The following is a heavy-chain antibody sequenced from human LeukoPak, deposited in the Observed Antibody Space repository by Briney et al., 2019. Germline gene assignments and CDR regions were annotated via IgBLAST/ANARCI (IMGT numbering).Heavy chain of an antibody. V-gene: IGHV4-39*01. Sequence: SETLSLTCTVSGGSISSSSYYWGWIRQPPGKGLEWIGSIYYSGSTYYNPSLKSRATISVDTSKNRFSLKLSSVTAADTAVHYCARLGYIVGATHHDYWGQGTLVTVSS. J-gene: IGHJ4*02. CDR3: ARLGYIVGATHHDY. CDR1: GGSISSSSYY. D-gene: IGHD1-26*01. CDR2: IYYSGST.